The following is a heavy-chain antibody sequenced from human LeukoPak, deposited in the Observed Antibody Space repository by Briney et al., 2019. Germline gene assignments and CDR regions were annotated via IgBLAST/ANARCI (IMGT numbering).Heavy chain of an antibody. CDR1: GFTFSSYW. CDR3: ARGRLAYCGGDCYSRWFDP. D-gene: IGHD2-21*02. CDR2: IKQDGSEK. J-gene: IGHJ5*02. Sequence: GGSLRLSCAASGFTFSSYWMSWVRQAPGKGLEWVANIKQDGSEKYYVDSVKGRFTISRDNAKNSLYLQMNSLRAEDTAVYYCARGRLAYCGGDCYSRWFDPWGQGTLVTVSS. V-gene: IGHV3-7*01.